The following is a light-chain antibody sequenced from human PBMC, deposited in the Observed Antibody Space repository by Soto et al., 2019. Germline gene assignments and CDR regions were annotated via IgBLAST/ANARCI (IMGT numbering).Light chain of an antibody. CDR2: DAS. Sequence: IVLTQSPATLSLSPGERATLSCRASQSVSSYLAWYQQKPGQAPRLLIYDASNRSSGIPAGFSGSGSGTDFTLAISSLEPEDFGVYYCQQRSNWPPLTFGGGNKVEIK. CDR1: QSVSSY. CDR3: QQRSNWPPLT. V-gene: IGKV3-11*01. J-gene: IGKJ4*01.